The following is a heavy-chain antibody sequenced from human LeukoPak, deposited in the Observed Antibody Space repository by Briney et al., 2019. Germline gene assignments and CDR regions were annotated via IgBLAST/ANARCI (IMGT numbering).Heavy chain of an antibody. V-gene: IGHV3-23*01. CDR1: GFTFSSHA. D-gene: IGHD3-10*01. CDR3: AVSARVASYWYFDY. J-gene: IGHJ4*02. Sequence: PGGSLRLSCAASGFTFSSHAMSWVRQAPGKGLEGVSAITGSGGDSNHADSVKGRFTISRDNSKNTLYLQMNSLRAEDTAVYYCAVSARVASYWYFDYWGQGTLVTVSS. CDR2: ITGSGGDS.